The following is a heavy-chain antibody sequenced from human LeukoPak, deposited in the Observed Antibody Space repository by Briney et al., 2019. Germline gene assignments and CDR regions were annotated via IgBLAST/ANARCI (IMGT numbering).Heavy chain of an antibody. Sequence: ALVKVSCKPSGYTFTSYGISWARQAPGQGLEWIGWISPYNGNTNYAQKVQGRVTMTTDTSTSTAYMELRSLRSDDTAVYYCARCITMVRGVITNDYWGQGTLVTVSS. CDR2: ISPYNGNT. D-gene: IGHD3-10*01. V-gene: IGHV1-18*01. J-gene: IGHJ4*02. CDR3: ARCITMVRGVITNDY. CDR1: GYTFTSYG.